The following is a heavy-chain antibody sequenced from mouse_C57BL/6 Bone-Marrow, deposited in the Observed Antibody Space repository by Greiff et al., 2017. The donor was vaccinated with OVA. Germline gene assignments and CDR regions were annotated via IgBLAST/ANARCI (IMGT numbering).Heavy chain of an antibody. Sequence: QVQLQQPGAELVKPGASVKISCKASGYAFSSYWMNWVKQRPGKGLEWIGQIYPGDGDTNYNGKFKGKATLTADKSSSTASMQLSSLTSEDSAVYFCAREDSSYWYIDVWGTGTTVTVSS. D-gene: IGHD1-1*01. CDR2: IYPGDGDT. CDR3: AREDSSYWYIDV. CDR1: GYAFSSYW. J-gene: IGHJ1*03. V-gene: IGHV1-80*01.